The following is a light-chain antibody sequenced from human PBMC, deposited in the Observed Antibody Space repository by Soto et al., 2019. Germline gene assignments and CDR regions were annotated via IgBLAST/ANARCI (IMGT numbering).Light chain of an antibody. V-gene: IGLV1-40*01. J-gene: IGLJ1*01. CDR2: GNN. CDR1: SANIAAAYN. Sequence: QSVLTQPPSVSGAPGQRVTISCTGSSANIAAAYNVDWYQQLPGTAPKLLIYGNNNRPTGVPARVSGSKSVTSASLAIAGLQAEDEGDYYCQSYDSSLSGYVFGTGTKVTVL. CDR3: QSYDSSLSGYV.